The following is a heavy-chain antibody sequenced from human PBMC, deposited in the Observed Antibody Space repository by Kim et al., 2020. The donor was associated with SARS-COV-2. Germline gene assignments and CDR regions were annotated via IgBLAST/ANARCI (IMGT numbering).Heavy chain of an antibody. D-gene: IGHD2-15*01. CDR3: VRGGSGSSYGFFQH. Sequence: GGSLRLSCAASGFTFSSYWMHWVRQAPGKGLVWVSRMYSDESSATYADSVKGRFTISRDNAKNTLYLQMNSLRVEDTAVYDCVRGGSGSSYGFFQHWGQG. CDR2: MYSDESSA. CDR1: GFTFSSYW. V-gene: IGHV3-74*01. J-gene: IGHJ1*01.